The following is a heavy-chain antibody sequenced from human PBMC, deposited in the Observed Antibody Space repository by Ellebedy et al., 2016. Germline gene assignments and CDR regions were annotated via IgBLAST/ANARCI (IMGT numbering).Heavy chain of an antibody. CDR2: VINSGGRT. D-gene: IGHD4/OR15-4a*01. CDR3: ARDDTIVPVHYFNY. CDR1: GFTFSTYA. J-gene: IGHJ4*02. Sequence: GGSLRLSXAASGFTFSTYAMSWVRQAPGKGLEWVSGVINSGGRTDYADSVKGRFTIFRDTSRNTLSLQMDSLRAEDTAVYYCARDDTIVPVHYFNYWGQGTLVTVSS. V-gene: IGHV3-23*01.